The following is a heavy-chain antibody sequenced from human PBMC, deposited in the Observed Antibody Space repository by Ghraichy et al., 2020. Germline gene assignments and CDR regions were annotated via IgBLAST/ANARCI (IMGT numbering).Heavy chain of an antibody. CDR1: GGSFSGYY. V-gene: IGHV4-34*01. D-gene: IGHD3-10*01. J-gene: IGHJ4*02. Sequence: SETLSLTCAVYGGSFSGYYWSWIRQPPGKGLEWIGEINHSGSTNYNPSLKSRVTISVDTSKNQFSLKLSSVTAADTAVYYCARVWGVRSTYYFDYWGQGTLVTVSS. CDR3: ARVWGVRSTYYFDY. CDR2: INHSGST.